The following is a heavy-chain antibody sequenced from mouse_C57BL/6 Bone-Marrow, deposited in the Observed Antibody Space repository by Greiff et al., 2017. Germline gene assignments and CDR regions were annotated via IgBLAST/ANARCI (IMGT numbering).Heavy chain of an antibody. CDR1: GYTFTSYG. Sequence: QVQLQQSGAELARPGASVKLSCTASGYTFTSYGISWVKQRPGQGLEWIGEIYPRSGNTYYNEKFKGKATLTADKSSSTAYMELRSLTSEDSAVYFCARSGGWLLRDFDYWGQGTTLTVSS. V-gene: IGHV1-81*01. CDR2: IYPRSGNT. CDR3: ARSGGWLLRDFDY. J-gene: IGHJ2*01. D-gene: IGHD2-3*01.